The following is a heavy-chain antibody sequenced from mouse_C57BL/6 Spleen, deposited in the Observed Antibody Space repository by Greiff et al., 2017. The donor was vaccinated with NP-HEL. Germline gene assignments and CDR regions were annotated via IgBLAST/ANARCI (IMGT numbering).Heavy chain of an antibody. Sequence: EVKLMESGPGLVKPSQSLSLTCSVTGYSITSGYYWNWIRQFPGNKLEWMGYISYDGSNNYNPSLKNRISITRDTSKNQFFLKLNSVTTEDTATYYCARVGISYWYFDVWGTGTTVTVSS. D-gene: IGHD4-1*01. J-gene: IGHJ1*03. CDR1: GYSITSGYY. CDR2: ISYDGSN. CDR3: ARVGISYWYFDV. V-gene: IGHV3-6*01.